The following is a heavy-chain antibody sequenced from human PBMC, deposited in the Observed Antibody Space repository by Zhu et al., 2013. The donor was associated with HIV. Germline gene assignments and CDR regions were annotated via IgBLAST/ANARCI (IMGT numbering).Heavy chain of an antibody. V-gene: IGHV1-2*02. CDR3: ASSIAAGGVGWDYHYMDV. CDR2: INPNNGGT. J-gene: IGHJ6*03. D-gene: IGHD6-13*01. CDR1: GGTFSTYG. Sequence: QVQLVQSGAEVKKPGSSVKVSCKASGGTFSTYGISWVRQAPGQGPEWMGWINPNNGGTNYAPRFQGRVTMTRDTSISTAYMDLIRLRSDDTAVYYCASSIAAGGVGWDYHYMDVWGKGTTVTVSS.